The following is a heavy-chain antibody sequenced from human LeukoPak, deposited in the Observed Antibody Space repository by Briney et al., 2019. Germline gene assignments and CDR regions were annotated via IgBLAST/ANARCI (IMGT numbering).Heavy chain of an antibody. CDR2: IIPIFGTA. CDR1: GGTFSSYA. Sequence: ASVKVSCKASGGTFSSYAISWVRQAPGQGLEWMGGIIPIFGTANYAQKFQGRVSITRDTSASTVYMELNSLRSEDTAVYYCARNEDYWGQGTLVTVSS. D-gene: IGHD1-1*01. J-gene: IGHJ4*02. CDR3: ARNEDY. V-gene: IGHV1-69*05.